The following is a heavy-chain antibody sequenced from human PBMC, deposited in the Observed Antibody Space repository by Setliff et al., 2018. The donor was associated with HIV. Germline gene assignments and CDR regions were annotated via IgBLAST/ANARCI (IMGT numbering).Heavy chain of an antibody. CDR3: ARVFRWYCSSTSCRTPYCYYYYMDV. Sequence: SETLSLTCTVSGDSIRSNFNYWGWIRQPPGKGLEWLAIIYYSGSNYDNPSLKSRVTISVDTSKNQFSLKLSSVTAADTAVYYCARVFRWYCSSTSCRTPYCYYYYMDVWGKGTTVTVSS. V-gene: IGHV4-39*07. CDR1: GDSIRSNFNY. CDR2: IYYSGSN. D-gene: IGHD2-2*01. J-gene: IGHJ6*03.